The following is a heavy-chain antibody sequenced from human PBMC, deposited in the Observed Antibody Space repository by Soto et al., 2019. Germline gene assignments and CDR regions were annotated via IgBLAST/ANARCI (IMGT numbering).Heavy chain of an antibody. CDR3: ARDNIAARQSFDY. J-gene: IGHJ4*02. Sequence: SVKVSCKASGGTFSSYAISWVRQAPGQGLEWMGGIIPIFGTANYAQKFQGRVTITADESTSTAYMELSSLRSEDTAVYYCARDNIAARQSFDYWGQGTLVTVSS. V-gene: IGHV1-69*13. D-gene: IGHD6-6*01. CDR1: GGTFSSYA. CDR2: IIPIFGTA.